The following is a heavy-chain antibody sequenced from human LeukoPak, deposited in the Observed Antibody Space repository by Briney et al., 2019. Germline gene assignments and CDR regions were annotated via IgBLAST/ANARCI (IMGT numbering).Heavy chain of an antibody. CDR1: GGSFSGCY. CDR3: ARVLTPGYSYGYDY. J-gene: IGHJ4*02. Sequence: PSETLSLTCAVYGGSFSGCYWSWIRQPPGKGLEWIGEINHSGSTNYNPSLKSRVTISVDTSKNQFSLKLSSVTAADTAVYYCARVLTPGYSYGYDYWGQGTLVTVSS. V-gene: IGHV4-34*01. D-gene: IGHD5-18*01. CDR2: INHSGST.